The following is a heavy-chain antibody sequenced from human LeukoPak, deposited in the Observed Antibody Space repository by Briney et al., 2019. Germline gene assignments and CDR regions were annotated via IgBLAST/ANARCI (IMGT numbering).Heavy chain of an antibody. D-gene: IGHD6-19*01. V-gene: IGHV3-30-3*01. CDR2: ISYDGSNK. CDR3: ARERIAVAGRRYYYYYYGMDV. Sequence: GSLRLSCAASGFTFSSYAMHWVRQAPGNGLEWVAVISYDGSNKYYADSVKGRFTISRDNSKNTLYLQMNSLRAEDTAVYYCARERIAVAGRRYYYYYYGMDVWGQGTTVTVSS. J-gene: IGHJ6*02. CDR1: GFTFSSYA.